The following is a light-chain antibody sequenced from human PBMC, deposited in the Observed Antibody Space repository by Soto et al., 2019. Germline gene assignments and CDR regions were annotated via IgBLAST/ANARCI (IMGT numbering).Light chain of an antibody. V-gene: IGLV2-14*01. CDR3: SSYTSISTYV. CDR2: EVS. Sequence: QSVLTQPASVSGSPGQSITISCTGTSGDVGGYNYVSWYQQHPGKAPKLMIYEVSNRPSGLSNRFSGSKSGNTASLTISGLQAEDEADYYCSSYTSISTYVFGTGTKLTVL. J-gene: IGLJ1*01. CDR1: SGDVGGYNY.